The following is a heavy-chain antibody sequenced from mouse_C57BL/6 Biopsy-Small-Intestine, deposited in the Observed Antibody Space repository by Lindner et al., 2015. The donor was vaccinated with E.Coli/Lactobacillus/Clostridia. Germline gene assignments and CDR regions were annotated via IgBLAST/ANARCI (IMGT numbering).Heavy chain of an antibody. Sequence: VQLQESGTELVKPGASVKLSCKASGYTFTSYWMHWVKQRPGQGLEWIGNVNPSNGYANFIEKFKSKALLTVDNSSSTAYMQLSSLTSEDSAVYYCARVDYFGASFAYWGQGTLVTVSA. CDR3: ARVDYFGASFAY. V-gene: IGHV1-53*01. D-gene: IGHD1-1*01. CDR1: GYTFTSYW. J-gene: IGHJ3*01. CDR2: VNPSNGYA.